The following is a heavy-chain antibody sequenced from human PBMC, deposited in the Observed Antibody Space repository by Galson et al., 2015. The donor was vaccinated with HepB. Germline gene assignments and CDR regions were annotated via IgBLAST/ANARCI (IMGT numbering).Heavy chain of an antibody. J-gene: IGHJ4*02. CDR1: GYTFTGYY. CDR2: INPNSGNT. D-gene: IGHD3-3*01. Sequence: SVKVSCKASGYTFTGYYMHWVRQAPGQGLEWMGWINPNSGNTNYAQKFQGRVTMTRDTSISTAYLELSRLRSDHTAVYYCARVCPYNFWRDYCLGYWGQGPLVTVSS. CDR3: ARVCPYNFWRDYCLGY. V-gene: IGHV1-2*02.